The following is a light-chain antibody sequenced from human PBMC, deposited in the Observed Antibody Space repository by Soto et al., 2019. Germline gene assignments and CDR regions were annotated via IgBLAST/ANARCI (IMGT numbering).Light chain of an antibody. J-gene: IGKJ1*01. V-gene: IGKV1-39*01. CDR1: QTVSIY. CDR3: QQTYSSPQT. CDR2: AAS. Sequence: DIQMTQSPSSLSASVAYRVTITCRASQTVSIYLNWYRQKPGKAPELLIFAASDLQSGVPSRFSGSGSGTDFTLTISSLQPEDFATYYCQQTYSSPQTFGQGTKVDIK.